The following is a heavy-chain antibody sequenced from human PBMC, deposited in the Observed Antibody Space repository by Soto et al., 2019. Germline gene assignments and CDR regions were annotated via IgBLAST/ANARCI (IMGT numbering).Heavy chain of an antibody. CDR1: GFTVSINY. CDR3: ARDFPTARVLGYYYGMDV. J-gene: IGHJ6*02. CDR2: IYSGGST. V-gene: IGHV3-53*01. Sequence: GGSLRLSCAVSGFTVSINYMSWVRHAPGKGLEWVSVIYSGGSTYYADSVKGRFTISRDNSKNTLYLQMNSLRAEDTAVYYCARDFPTARVLGYYYGMDVWGQGTTVTVSS. D-gene: IGHD3-10*01.